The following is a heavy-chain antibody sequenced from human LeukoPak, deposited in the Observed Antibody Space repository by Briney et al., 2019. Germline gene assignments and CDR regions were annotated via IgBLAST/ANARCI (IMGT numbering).Heavy chain of an antibody. CDR1: GFTVSSNY. CDR2: IYSGGST. D-gene: IGHD6-13*01. V-gene: IGHV3-53*01. CDR3: ARSSSWGLLDY. Sequence: GGSLRLSCAASGFTVSSNYMSWVRQAPGKGLEWVSGIYSGGSTYYADSVKGRFTISRDNSKNTLYLQMNSLRAEDTAVYYCARSSSWGLLDYWGQGTLVTVSS. J-gene: IGHJ4*02.